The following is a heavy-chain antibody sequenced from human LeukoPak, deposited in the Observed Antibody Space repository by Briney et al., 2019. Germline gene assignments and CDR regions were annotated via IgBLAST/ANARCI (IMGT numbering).Heavy chain of an antibody. Sequence: SETLSLTCTVSGVSISSGAYYWSWIRQHPGKGLEWIGYIYSSGTTYSTPSLKSRVTMSVDTSKNHFSLNLSSVTAADTAVYYCASFPMDRGAYWFDPWGQGTLVTVSS. CDR3: ASFPMDRGAYWFDP. V-gene: IGHV4-31*03. D-gene: IGHD3-10*01. CDR2: IYSSGTT. J-gene: IGHJ5*02. CDR1: GVSISSGAYY.